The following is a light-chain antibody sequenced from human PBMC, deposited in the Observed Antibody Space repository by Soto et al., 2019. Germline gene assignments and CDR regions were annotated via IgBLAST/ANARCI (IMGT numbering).Light chain of an antibody. CDR1: QSLNNW. V-gene: IGKV1-5*03. CDR2: KAF. J-gene: IGKJ1*01. CDR3: QQYNGYSWT. Sequence: DIQMTQSPATLSASVGDRVSITCRASQSLNNWLAWYQQKPGKAPNLLIYKAFSLESGVPSRFSDSGSGTEFTLTISSLQPDDFATYYCQQYNGYSWTFGQGTKVEIK.